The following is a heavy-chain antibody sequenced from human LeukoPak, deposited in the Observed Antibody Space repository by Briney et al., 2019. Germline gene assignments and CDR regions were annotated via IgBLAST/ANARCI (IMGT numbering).Heavy chain of an antibody. D-gene: IGHD1-7*01. CDR2: INDSGRT. V-gene: IGHV4-34*01. CDR3: ARRWNYGRNYYIDV. J-gene: IGHJ6*03. CDR1: GGSFSNYY. Sequence: PSETLSPTCAAYGGSFSNYYWSWIRQPPGKGLEWIGEINDSGRTNYNPSLMSRVTVSVDTSKNQFSLRLTSVTATDTAVYYCARRWNYGRNYYIDVWGNGATVSVSS.